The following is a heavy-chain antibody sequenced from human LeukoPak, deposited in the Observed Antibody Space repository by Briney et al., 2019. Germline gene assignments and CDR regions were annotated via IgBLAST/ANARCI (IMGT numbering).Heavy chain of an antibody. Sequence: GASVRVSCKASGYTFTGYYMHWVRQAPGQGLEWMGWINPNSGGTNYAQKFQGRVTMTRDTSISTAYMELSRLRSDDTAVYYCARTAAIKPTYYYYGMDVWGQGTTVTVSS. D-gene: IGHD2-2*02. V-gene: IGHV1-2*02. CDR1: GYTFTGYY. CDR3: ARTAAIKPTYYYYGMDV. J-gene: IGHJ6*02. CDR2: INPNSGGT.